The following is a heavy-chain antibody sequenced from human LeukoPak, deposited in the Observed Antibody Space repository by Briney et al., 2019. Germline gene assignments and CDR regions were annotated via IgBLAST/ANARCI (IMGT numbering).Heavy chain of an antibody. Sequence: GGSLRLSCAASGFTFDDYTMHWVRQAPGKGLEWVSLISWNGGGTYYAGSVKGRFTISRDNSKNSLYLQMNSLRTEDSAVYYCAKDLGWGNDNPLYYFDYWGRGTLVTVSS. V-gene: IGHV3-43*01. CDR2: ISWNGGGT. D-gene: IGHD3-16*01. J-gene: IGHJ4*02. CDR1: GFTFDDYT. CDR3: AKDLGWGNDNPLYYFDY.